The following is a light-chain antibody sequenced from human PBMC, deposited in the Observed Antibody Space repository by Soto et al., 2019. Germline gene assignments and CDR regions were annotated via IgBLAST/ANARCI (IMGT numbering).Light chain of an antibody. J-gene: IGKJ2*01. Sequence: AIQMTQSPSSLSTSVGDRVTITCRASQGIKNDVAWHQQKPGQAPKLLIYAASSLQTGVPPRFSGSGSGTDFTLTISSLQPEDFATYYCLQDYNYPYTFGQGTKLEIK. V-gene: IGKV1-6*01. CDR2: AAS. CDR3: LQDYNYPYT. CDR1: QGIKND.